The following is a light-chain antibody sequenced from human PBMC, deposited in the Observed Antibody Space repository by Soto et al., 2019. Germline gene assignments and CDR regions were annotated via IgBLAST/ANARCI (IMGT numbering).Light chain of an antibody. Sequence: DIQVTQSPSSLSASVGDRVTITCRASQDIKNYLNWYQRKPGTAPRLLIYAASNLHSGVPSTFSARGSGTVFPPHISSLQADDFGNSYGKKGFSLRGTFGQGTKVEVK. V-gene: IGKV1-39*01. CDR2: AAS. CDR1: QDIKNY. CDR3: KKGFSLRGT. J-gene: IGKJ1*01.